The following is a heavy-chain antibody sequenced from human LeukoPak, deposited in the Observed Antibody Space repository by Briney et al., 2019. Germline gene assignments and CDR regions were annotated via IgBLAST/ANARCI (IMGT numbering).Heavy chain of an antibody. CDR2: ISGGGGST. CDR1: GFAFSSYA. J-gene: IGHJ4*02. D-gene: IGHD3-9*01. CDR3: AKFNDILTGYFDY. V-gene: IGHV3-23*01. Sequence: GGSLRLSCAASGFAFSSYAMSWVRQSPGKGLEWVSAISGGGGSTYYAYYTDSVKGRFTTSRDNSKNTLYLQMNSLRAEDTAVYFCAKFNDILTGYFDYWGQGTLVTVSS.